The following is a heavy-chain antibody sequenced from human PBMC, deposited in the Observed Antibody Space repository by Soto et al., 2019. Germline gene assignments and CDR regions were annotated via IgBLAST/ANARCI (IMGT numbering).Heavy chain of an antibody. CDR1: GFTFSSYG. J-gene: IGHJ4*02. Sequence: GGSLRLSCAASGFTFSSYGMHWVRQAPGKGLEWVAVVWYDGSNKYYADSVKGRFTISRDNSKNTLYLQMNSLRAEDTAVYYCAREVDGDSSGWSPPGYWGQGTLVTVSS. CDR2: VWYDGSNK. CDR3: AREVDGDSSGWSPPGY. D-gene: IGHD6-19*01. V-gene: IGHV3-33*01.